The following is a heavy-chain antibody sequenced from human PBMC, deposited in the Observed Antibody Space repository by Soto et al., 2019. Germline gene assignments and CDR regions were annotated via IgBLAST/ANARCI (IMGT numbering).Heavy chain of an antibody. D-gene: IGHD3-22*01. V-gene: IGHV1-8*01. Sequence: ASVQVSCKTSGYTFTSFDINWVRQATGQGLEWMRGIDPKSGNTGYAQKFQGRVTMTEDTSTDTAYMELSSLRSEDTAVYYCATDSGEYYYDSSGYAFDYWGQGTLVTVSS. CDR3: ATDSGEYYYDSSGYAFDY. J-gene: IGHJ4*02. CDR1: GYTFTSFD. CDR2: IDPKSGNT.